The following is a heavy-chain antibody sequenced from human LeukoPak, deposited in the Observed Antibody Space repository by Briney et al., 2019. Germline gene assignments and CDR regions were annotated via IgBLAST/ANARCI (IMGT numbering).Heavy chain of an antibody. CDR3: ARRFTMVRGVIIDDFAFDI. Sequence: PGGSLRLSCAASGFTVSSNYMSWVRQAPGKGLEWVSVIYSGGSTYYADSVKGRFTISRDNSKNTLYLQMNSLRAEDTAVYYCARRFTMVRGVIIDDFAFDIWGQGTMVTVSP. V-gene: IGHV3-66*04. J-gene: IGHJ3*02. CDR1: GFTVSSNY. D-gene: IGHD3-10*01. CDR2: IYSGGST.